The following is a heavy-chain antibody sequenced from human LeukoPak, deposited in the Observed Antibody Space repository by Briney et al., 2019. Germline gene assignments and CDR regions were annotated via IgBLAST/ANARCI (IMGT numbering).Heavy chain of an antibody. V-gene: IGHV3-30*04. Sequence: PGGSLRLSCAACGFTFSSHAMHWVRQAPGKGLDWVAVISNDGSNKYYADSVKGRFTISRDNSKNTLYLQMNSLRTEDTAVYYCARVYCSSTSCYHYYYHSMDVWGQGTTVTVSS. D-gene: IGHD2-2*01. CDR2: ISNDGSNK. J-gene: IGHJ6*02. CDR3: ARVYCSSTSCYHYYYHSMDV. CDR1: GFTFSSHA.